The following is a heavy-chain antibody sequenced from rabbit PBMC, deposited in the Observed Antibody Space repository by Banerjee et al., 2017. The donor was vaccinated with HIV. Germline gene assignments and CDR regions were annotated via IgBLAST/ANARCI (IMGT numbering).Heavy chain of an antibody. D-gene: IGHD1-1*01. CDR2: INTSSGNT. V-gene: IGHV1S45*01. Sequence: QEQLEESGGDLVKPEGSLTLTCTASGFSFSNKYVMCMCRQAPGKGLEWIGCINTSSGNTVYATWAKGRFTISKPSSATVTLQMTSLTAADTATYFCARDLTGSIGWNFNLWGQGTLVTVS. CDR3: ARDLTGSIGWNFNL. CDR1: GFSFSNKYV. J-gene: IGHJ4*01.